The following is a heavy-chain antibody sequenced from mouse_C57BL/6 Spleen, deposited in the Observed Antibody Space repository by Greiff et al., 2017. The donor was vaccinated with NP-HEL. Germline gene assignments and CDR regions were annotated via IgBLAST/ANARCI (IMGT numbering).Heavy chain of an antibody. CDR3: AREDDGYSLHFDD. Sequence: QVQLQQSGAELVRPGTSVKVSCKSSGYSFTNYLIEWVKQRPGQGLEWIGVINPGSGGTNYNEKFKGKATLTADKSSSTAYMQLSSLTSEDSAVYFCAREDDGYSLHFDDWGQGTTLTVSS. D-gene: IGHD2-3*01. CDR1: GYSFTNYL. J-gene: IGHJ2*01. CDR2: INPGSGGT. V-gene: IGHV1-54*01.